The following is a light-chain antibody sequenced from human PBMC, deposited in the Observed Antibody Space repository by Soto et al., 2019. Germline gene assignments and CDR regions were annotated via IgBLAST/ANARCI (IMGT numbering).Light chain of an antibody. V-gene: IGKV1-5*03. Sequence: DIQMTQSPSTLSGSVGDRVTITCRASQTISSWLAWYQQKPGKAPKLLIYKASTLKSGVPSRFSGSGSGTEFTLTISSLQPDDFATYYCQHYNSYSTWTFGQGT. CDR3: QHYNSYSTWT. J-gene: IGKJ1*01. CDR1: QTISSW. CDR2: KAS.